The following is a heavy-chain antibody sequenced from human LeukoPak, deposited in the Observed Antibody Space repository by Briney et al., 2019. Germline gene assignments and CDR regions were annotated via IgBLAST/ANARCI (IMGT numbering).Heavy chain of an antibody. CDR3: ARDSLIMPEYCSSTSCFYYYGMDV. CDR2: IYTSGST. V-gene: IGHV4-4*07. D-gene: IGHD2-2*01. Sequence: PSETLSLTCTVSGGSISSYYWSWIRQPPGKGLEWIGRIYTSGSTNYNPSLKSRVTMSVDTSKNQFSLKLSSVTAADTAVYYCARDSLIMPEYCSSTSCFYYYGMDVWGQGTTVTVS. J-gene: IGHJ6*02. CDR1: GGSISSYY.